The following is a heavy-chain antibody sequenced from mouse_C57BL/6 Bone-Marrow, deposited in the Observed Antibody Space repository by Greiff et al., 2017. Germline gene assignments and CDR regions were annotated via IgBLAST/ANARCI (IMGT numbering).Heavy chain of an antibody. Sequence: QVQLQQPGAELVKPGASVKMSCKASGYTFTSYWITWVKQRPGQGLEWIGDIYPGSGSTNYNEKFKSKATLTVDTSSSTAYMQLSSLTSEDSAVYYCARQVFYYGKWAYAMDYWGQGTSVTVSS. D-gene: IGHD2-1*01. V-gene: IGHV1-55*01. CDR2: IYPGSGST. J-gene: IGHJ4*01. CDR3: ARQVFYYGKWAYAMDY. CDR1: GYTFTSYW.